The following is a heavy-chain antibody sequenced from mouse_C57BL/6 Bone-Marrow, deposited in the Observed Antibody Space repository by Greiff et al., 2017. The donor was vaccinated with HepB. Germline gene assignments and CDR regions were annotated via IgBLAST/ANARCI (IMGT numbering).Heavy chain of an antibody. CDR1: GYTFTSYW. J-gene: IGHJ1*03. V-gene: IGHV1-50*01. D-gene: IGHD1-1*01. Sequence: QVQLQQPGAELVKPGASVKLSCKASGYTFTSYWMQWVKQRPGQGLEWIGEIDPFDSYTNYNQKFKGKATLTVETSSSTAYMQLSSLTSEDSAVYYCAREGLLRWYFDVWGTGTTVTVSS. CDR2: IDPFDSYT. CDR3: AREGLLRWYFDV.